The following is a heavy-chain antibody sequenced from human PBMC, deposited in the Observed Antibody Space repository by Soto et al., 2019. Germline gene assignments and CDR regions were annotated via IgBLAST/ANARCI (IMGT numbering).Heavy chain of an antibody. J-gene: IGHJ6*02. D-gene: IGHD2-15*01. CDR2: IIPIFGTA. V-gene: IGHV1-69*12. CDR3: ARVDCSGGSCYSFYYYYYGMDV. CDR1: GGTFSSYA. Sequence: QVQLVQSGAEVKKPGSSVKVSCKASGGTFSSYAISWVRQAPGQGLEWMGGIIPIFGTANYAQKFQGRVTITADESTSTDYMELSSLRSEDTDVYYCARVDCSGGSCYSFYYYYYGMDVWGQGTTVTVSS.